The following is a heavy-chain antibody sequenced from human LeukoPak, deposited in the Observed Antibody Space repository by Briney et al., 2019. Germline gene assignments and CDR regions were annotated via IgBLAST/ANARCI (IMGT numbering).Heavy chain of an antibody. D-gene: IGHD3-10*01. CDR3: AADLWFGEYSCDY. V-gene: IGHV3-64*01. Sequence: GGSLRLPCAASGFTFSSYAMHWVRQAPGKGLEYVSAISSNGGSTYYANSVKGRFTISRDNSKNTLYLQMGSLRAEDMAVYYCAADLWFGEYSCDYWGQGTLVTVSS. CDR1: GFTFSSYA. J-gene: IGHJ4*02. CDR2: ISSNGGST.